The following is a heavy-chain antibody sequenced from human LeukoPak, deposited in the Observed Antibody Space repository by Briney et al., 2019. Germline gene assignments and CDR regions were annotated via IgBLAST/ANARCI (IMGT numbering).Heavy chain of an antibody. CDR1: GYTFTGYY. CDR2: INPNNGAT. V-gene: IGHV1-2*06. D-gene: IGHD1-26*01. CDR3: TRETGSYHGNDY. J-gene: IGHJ4*02. Sequence: ASVKVSCKASGYTFTGYYMHWVRQAPGQGLEWMGRINPNNGATNYAQKLQGRVTITGDTSISTAYMELSSLRSDDTAVYYCTRETGSYHGNDYWGQGTLVTVSS.